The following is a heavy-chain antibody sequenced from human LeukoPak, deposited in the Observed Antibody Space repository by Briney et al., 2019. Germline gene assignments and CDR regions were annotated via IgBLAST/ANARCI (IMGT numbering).Heavy chain of an antibody. V-gene: IGHV1-69*02. CDR1: GYTFTGYY. CDR2: IIPILGIA. J-gene: IGHJ4*02. D-gene: IGHD3-10*01. CDR3: AAYSGSFDY. Sequence: SVKVSCKASGYTFTGYYMHWVRQAPGQGLEWMGRIIPILGIANYAQKFQGRVTITADKSTSTAYMELSSLRSEDTAVYYCAAYSGSFDYWGQGTLVTVSS.